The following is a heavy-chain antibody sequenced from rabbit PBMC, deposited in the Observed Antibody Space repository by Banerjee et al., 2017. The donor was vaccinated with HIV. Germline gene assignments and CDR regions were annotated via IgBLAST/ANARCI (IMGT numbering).Heavy chain of an antibody. CDR1: GFDFSSNA. D-gene: IGHD4-1*01. CDR3: ARDLAGVIGWNFNL. CDR2: INSNTGSS. J-gene: IGHJ4*01. Sequence: QEQLVESGGGLVQPEGSLTLTCKASGFDFSSNAMCWVRQAPGKGLEWIACINSNTGSSVYASWAKGPFTISKTSSTTVTLQMTSLTAADTATYFCARDLAGVIGWNFNLWGQGTLVTVS. V-gene: IGHV1S45*01.